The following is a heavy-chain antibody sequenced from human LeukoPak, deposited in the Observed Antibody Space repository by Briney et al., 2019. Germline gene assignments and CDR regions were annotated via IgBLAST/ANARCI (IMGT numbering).Heavy chain of an antibody. J-gene: IGHJ4*02. Sequence: GGSLRLSCTASGLTFSNAWMTWVRQVPGKGLGWVSRIRSMSAGGTVDYAAPVQGRFTISRDDSKNTVYLHMNSLRTEDTAIYYCTKVGVYYYDAWGQGTLVTVSS. V-gene: IGHV3-15*01. CDR1: GLTFSNAW. CDR3: TKVGVYYYDA. D-gene: IGHD2-8*01. CDR2: IRSMSAGGTV.